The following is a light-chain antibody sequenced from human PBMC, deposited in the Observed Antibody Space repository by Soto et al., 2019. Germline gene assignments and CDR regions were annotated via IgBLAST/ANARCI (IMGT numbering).Light chain of an antibody. V-gene: IGKV3-15*01. J-gene: IGKJ1*01. CDR1: QSVSYN. Sequence: EIPMAPVPATLSVSLGERATLSCRASQSVSYNLAWYQHKPGQAPRLLIYGPSTRDTGIPARFSGSGSGTEFTLTISSLQSEDFATYYCQQYYSYPRTFGQGTKVDIK. CDR3: QQYYSYPRT. CDR2: GPS.